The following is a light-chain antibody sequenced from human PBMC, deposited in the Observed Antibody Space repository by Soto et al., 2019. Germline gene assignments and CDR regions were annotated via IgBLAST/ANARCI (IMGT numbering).Light chain of an antibody. V-gene: IGKV1-5*03. Sequence: DIRMTQSPSTLSASLGDRVTITCRASESISRWLAWYQQKPGKAPKLLIYRASTLENGVPPRISGSGSGTDFTLTISNLQPDDFASYYCQQYKSYSPYTFGQGTKVDIK. CDR1: ESISRW. J-gene: IGKJ2*01. CDR3: QQYKSYSPYT. CDR2: RAS.